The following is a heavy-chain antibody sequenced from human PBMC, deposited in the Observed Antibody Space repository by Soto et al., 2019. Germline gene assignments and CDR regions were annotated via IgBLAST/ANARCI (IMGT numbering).Heavy chain of an antibody. CDR1: GGSFSTYY. V-gene: IGHV4-34*01. D-gene: IGHD3-16*01. Sequence: QLQQWGAGLLKPSETLSLSCDVSGGSFSTYYYNGIRQSPGKGLEWIGEINHSGNNNYSPSLKSRVAMSLDTSKNEFSLKLTSVTAADTAVYYCARGGSNDWQVALDIWGQGTMVTVSS. CDR2: INHSGNN. J-gene: IGHJ3*02. CDR3: ARGGSNDWQVALDI.